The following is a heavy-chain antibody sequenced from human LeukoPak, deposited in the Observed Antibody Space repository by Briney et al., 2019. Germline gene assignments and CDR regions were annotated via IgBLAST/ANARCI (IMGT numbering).Heavy chain of an antibody. CDR2: IYSGGST. Sequence: PGGSLRLSCAASGFTVSSNYMRWVRQAPGRGREWVSVIYSGGSTYYADSVKGRFTISRDNSKNTLYLQMNSLRAEDTAVYYCARANLINFYYYMDVWGKGTTVTVSS. V-gene: IGHV3-66*02. D-gene: IGHD3-9*01. CDR3: ARANLINFYYYMDV. J-gene: IGHJ6*03. CDR1: GFTVSSNY.